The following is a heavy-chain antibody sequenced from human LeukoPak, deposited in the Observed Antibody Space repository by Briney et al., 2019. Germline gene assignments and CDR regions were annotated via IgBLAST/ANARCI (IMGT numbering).Heavy chain of an antibody. CDR3: AVLELIFREN. D-gene: IGHD3-3*02. Sequence: ASVTVSCKASGYTFTSYDINWVRQATGEGLEWMGWMNPNCGTPIYAQKFQGRVTMTRNTSISTAYMELSSLRSEDTAVYYCAVLELIFRENWGQGTLVTVSS. CDR2: MNPNCGTP. V-gene: IGHV1-8*01. J-gene: IGHJ4*02. CDR1: GYTFTSYD.